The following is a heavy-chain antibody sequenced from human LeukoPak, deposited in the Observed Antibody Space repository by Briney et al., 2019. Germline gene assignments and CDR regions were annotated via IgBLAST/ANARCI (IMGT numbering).Heavy chain of an antibody. D-gene: IGHD3-10*01. CDR3: AKWKYGSDFGYFDY. Sequence: GGSLRLSCAASGFHFSSFAMSWVRQVPGKGLEWVSGISGNGATTHHADSVKGRFTIARDNSKNTLYLQMNSLRAEDTAVYYCAKWKYGSDFGYFDYWGQATLLSVSS. CDR2: ISGNGATT. J-gene: IGHJ4*02. V-gene: IGHV3-23*01. CDR1: GFHFSSFA.